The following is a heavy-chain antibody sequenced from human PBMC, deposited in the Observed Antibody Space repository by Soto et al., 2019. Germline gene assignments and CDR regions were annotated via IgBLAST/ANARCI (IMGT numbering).Heavy chain of an antibody. J-gene: IGHJ4*02. CDR2: ISFDGSNK. D-gene: IGHD1-26*01. CDR1: GFTFSSYG. V-gene: IGHV3-30*18. CDR3: AKRGVSGAIRLYFFDY. Sequence: QVQLVESGGGVVQPGRSLRLSCAASGFTFSSYGMHWVRQAPGKGLEWVSVISFDGSNKYYTDSVKGRFTVSRDNSKNTTYLQMNSLRLEDTAVYYCAKRGVSGAIRLYFFDYWGQGALVTVSS.